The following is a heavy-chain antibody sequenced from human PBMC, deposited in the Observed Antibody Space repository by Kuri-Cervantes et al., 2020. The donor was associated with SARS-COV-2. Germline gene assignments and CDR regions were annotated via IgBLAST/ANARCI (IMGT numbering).Heavy chain of an antibody. CDR3: ARHDY. J-gene: IGHJ4*02. Sequence: SETLSLTCTVSGGSISSGAYYWGWIRQPPGKGLEFIGTIYYDGRTDYNPALKSRVTISVDTSKNHFSLKLSSVTAADTAVYYCARHDYWGQGTLVTVSS. CDR1: GGSISSGAYY. CDR2: IYYDGRT. V-gene: IGHV4-39*01.